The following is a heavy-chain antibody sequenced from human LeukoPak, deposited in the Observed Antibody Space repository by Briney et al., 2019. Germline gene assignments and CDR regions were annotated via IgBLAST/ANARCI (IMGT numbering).Heavy chain of an antibody. J-gene: IGHJ4*02. CDR2: INPNSGGT. V-gene: IGHV1-2*02. D-gene: IGHD2-15*01. Sequence: AASVKVSCKASGYTFTVYYMHWVRQAPGQGLEWMGWINPNSGGTNYAQKFQGRVTMTRDTSISTAYMELSRLRSDDTAVYYCARAQRVVVAASYGYWGQGTLVTVSS. CDR1: GYTFTVYY. CDR3: ARAQRVVVAASYGY.